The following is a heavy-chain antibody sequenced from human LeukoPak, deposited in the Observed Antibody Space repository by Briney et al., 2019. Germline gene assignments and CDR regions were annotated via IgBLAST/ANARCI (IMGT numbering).Heavy chain of an antibody. J-gene: IGHJ4*02. V-gene: IGHV3-21*01. D-gene: IGHD2-2*02. CDR3: ARDRYCSSTSCYTVDY. CDR1: GFTFSSYS. Sequence: GESLRLSCAASGFTFSSYSMNWVRQAPGKGLEWVSSISSSSRYIYYADSMKGRFTISRDNAKNSLYLQMDSLRAEDTAVYYCARDRYCSSTSCYTVDYWGQGTLVTVSS. CDR2: ISSSSRYI.